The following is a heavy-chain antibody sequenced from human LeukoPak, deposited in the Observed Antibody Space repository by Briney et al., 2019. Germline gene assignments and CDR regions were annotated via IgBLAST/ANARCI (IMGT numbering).Heavy chain of an antibody. D-gene: IGHD3-10*01. V-gene: IGHV3-48*04. Sequence: GGSLRLSCAASGFTFSSYSMNWVRQAPGKGLEWVSYISSSSSTIYYADSVKGRFTISRDNAKNSLYLQMNSLRAEDTAVYYCARDSLGSGVWFGELFTDFNWFDPWGQGTLVTVSS. CDR1: GFTFSSYS. J-gene: IGHJ5*02. CDR3: ARDSLGSGVWFGELFTDFNWFDP. CDR2: ISSSSSTI.